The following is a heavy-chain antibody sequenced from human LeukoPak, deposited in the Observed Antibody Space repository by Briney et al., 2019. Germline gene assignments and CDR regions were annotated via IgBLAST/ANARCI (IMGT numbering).Heavy chain of an antibody. CDR2: ISGSGGST. D-gene: IGHD2-21*01. J-gene: IGHJ4*02. Sequence: PGGSLRLSCAASGFTFSSYAMSWVRQAPGKRLEWGSGISGSGGSTYYADSVKGRFTISRDNSKNTLYLQMTSLRPEDTAVYYCAKAVVPFAYWGQGTLVTVSS. CDR3: AKAVVPFAY. V-gene: IGHV3-23*01. CDR1: GFTFSSYA.